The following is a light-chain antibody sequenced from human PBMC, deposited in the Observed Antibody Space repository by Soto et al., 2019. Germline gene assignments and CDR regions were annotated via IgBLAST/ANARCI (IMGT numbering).Light chain of an antibody. J-gene: IGKJ1*01. Sequence: DIQMTQSPSSLSASVGDRVTVTCRPSQKITKFLNWYQEKQGKAPKVLIYVTSNLENGVPSRFSGSGSGTEFTLTISSLQPEDFATYYCQQTYTAPGTFGQETRVQV. CDR1: QKITKF. CDR3: QQTYTAPGT. CDR2: VTS. V-gene: IGKV1-39*01.